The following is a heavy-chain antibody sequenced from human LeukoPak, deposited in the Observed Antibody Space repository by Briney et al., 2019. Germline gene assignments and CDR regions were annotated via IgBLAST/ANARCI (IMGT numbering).Heavy chain of an antibody. D-gene: IGHD3-9*01. CDR2: ISDNGDNI. CDR3: AKAHDVLRYFDWADFDY. V-gene: IGHV3-23*01. CDR1: GFTIETYA. Sequence: GGSLRLSCVASGFTIETYAMNWVRQAPGKGLEWVSGISDNGDNIYYADSVKGRFTISRDNSKNTLYLQMNSLRAEDTAVYYCAKAHDVLRYFDWADFDYWGQGTLVTVSS. J-gene: IGHJ4*02.